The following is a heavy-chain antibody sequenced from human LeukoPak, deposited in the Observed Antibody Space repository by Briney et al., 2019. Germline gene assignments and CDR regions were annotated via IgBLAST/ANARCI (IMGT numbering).Heavy chain of an antibody. Sequence: GGSLRLSCAASGFTFSDYSMNWVRQAPGKGLEWISYVGISSGNTRYADSVKGRFTISGDKAKNSLYLQMNSLRVEDTAVYYCARDTKYAFDNWGQGTLVTVSS. CDR2: VGISSGNT. CDR1: GFTFSDYS. J-gene: IGHJ4*02. D-gene: IGHD2-2*01. V-gene: IGHV3-48*01. CDR3: ARDTKYAFDN.